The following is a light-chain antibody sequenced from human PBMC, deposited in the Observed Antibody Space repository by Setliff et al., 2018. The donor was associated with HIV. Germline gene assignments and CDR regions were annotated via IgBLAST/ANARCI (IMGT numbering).Light chain of an antibody. V-gene: IGLV8-61*01. CDR2: STN. CDR1: SGSVSTSYY. CDR3: VLYMGSGISV. J-gene: IGLJ2*01. Sequence: QTVVTQEPSFAVSPGGTVTLTCGLSSGSVSTSYYPSWYQQTPGQPPRTLIYSTNSRSSGVPDRFSGSILGNKAALTITRAQADDESHYYCVLYMGSGISVFGGGTQRTVL.